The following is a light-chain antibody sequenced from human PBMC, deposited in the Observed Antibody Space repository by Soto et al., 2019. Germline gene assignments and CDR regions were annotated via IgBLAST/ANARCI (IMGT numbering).Light chain of an antibody. Sequence: QSALTQPVSVSGSPGQSITISCTGTSSDVGSYNLVSWYQQHPGKAPKLMIYEVSKRPSGVSNRFSGSKSGNTASLTISGLQAEDEADYYCCSYAGGSTLVFGGGTKVTVL. CDR1: SSDVGSYNL. CDR3: CSYAGGSTLV. V-gene: IGLV2-23*02. CDR2: EVS. J-gene: IGLJ2*01.